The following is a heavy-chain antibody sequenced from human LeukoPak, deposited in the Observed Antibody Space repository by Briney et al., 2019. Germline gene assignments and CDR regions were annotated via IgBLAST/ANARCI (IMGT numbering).Heavy chain of an antibody. D-gene: IGHD3-10*01. CDR3: ASTMVRGVSRPSPFDY. CDR2: IIPILGIA. V-gene: IGHV1-69*04. CDR1: GGTFSSYA. J-gene: IGHJ4*02. Sequence: SVKVSCKASGGTFSSYAISWVRQAPGQGLEWMGRIIPILGIANYAQKFQGRVTITADKSTSTAYMELSSLRSEDTAVYYCASTMVRGVSRPSPFDYWGQGTLVTVSS.